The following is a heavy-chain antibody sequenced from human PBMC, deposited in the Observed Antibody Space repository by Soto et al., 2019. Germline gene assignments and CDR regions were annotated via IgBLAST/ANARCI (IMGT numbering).Heavy chain of an antibody. J-gene: IGHJ4*02. CDR1: GGTFGSHG. CDR2: FIAMLGTP. Sequence: QVQLVQSGAEVKKPGSSVKVSCKASGGTFGSHGIAWVRQAPGQGLEGMGGFIAMLGTPTYSQKVQGRATITAAESLTSSYLELRSLSCEDTGVYFCARGAMANFDDWGQGTVVTVAS. CDR3: ARGAMANFDD. V-gene: IGHV1-69*01. D-gene: IGHD5-18*01.